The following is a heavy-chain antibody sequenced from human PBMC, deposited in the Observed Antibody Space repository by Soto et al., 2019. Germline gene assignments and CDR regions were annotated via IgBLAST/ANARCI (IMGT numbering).Heavy chain of an antibody. CDR2: ITRSGSN. CDR1: GGSFSGYY. J-gene: IGHJ4*02. Sequence: SETLSLTCAVYGGSFSGYYWSWIRQPPGKGLEWIGEITRSGSNNYNPSPKSRVTISVDTSKQQFSLSLTSVTAADTAVYFCVRALAAVQEWGQGTLVTVSS. D-gene: IGHD6-13*01. CDR3: VRALAAVQE. V-gene: IGHV4-34*01.